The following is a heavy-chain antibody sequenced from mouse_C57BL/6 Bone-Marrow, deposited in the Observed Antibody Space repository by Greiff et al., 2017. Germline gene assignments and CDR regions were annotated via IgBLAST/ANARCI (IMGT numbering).Heavy chain of an antibody. J-gene: IGHJ2*01. CDR1: GYTFTSYW. CDR2: IDPSDSYT. V-gene: IGHV1-69*01. CDR3: ARRAFDY. D-gene: IGHD3-1*01. Sequence: VQLQQPGAELVMPGASVKLSCKASGYTFTSYWMHWVKQRPGQGLEWIGEIDPSDSYTNYNQKFQGKSTLTVDKSSSTAYMQLSSLTSEDAAVYYCARRAFDYWGQGTTLTVSS.